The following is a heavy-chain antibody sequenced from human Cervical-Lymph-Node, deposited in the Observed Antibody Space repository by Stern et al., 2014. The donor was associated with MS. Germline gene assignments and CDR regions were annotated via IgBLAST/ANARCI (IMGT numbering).Heavy chain of an antibody. D-gene: IGHD1-26*01. CDR2: ISPKTGSA. J-gene: IGHJ4*02. CDR1: GYTFTAYF. CDR3: ARDRGSYSDY. Sequence: MQLVDSGAEVERPGASVKGSCKASGYTFTAYFLHWVRQVPGQGLEWMGWISPKTGSATYAQKFQDRVTMTRDTSINTGYMEVSSLRSDDTAVYYCARDRGSYSDYWGQGTLVAVSS. V-gene: IGHV1-2*02.